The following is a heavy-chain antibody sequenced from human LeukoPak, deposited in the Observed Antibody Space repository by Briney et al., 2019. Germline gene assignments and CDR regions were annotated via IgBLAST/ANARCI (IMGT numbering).Heavy chain of an antibody. D-gene: IGHD2-2*01. Sequence: GGSLRLSCTASGFTFGDYAMSWVRQAPGKGREWVGFIRSKAYGGTTEYAASVKGRFTISRDDSKSIAYLQMNSLKAEDTAVYYCTRDCSSTSCKGYWGQGTLVTVSS. V-gene: IGHV3-49*04. CDR1: GFTFGDYA. J-gene: IGHJ4*02. CDR2: IRSKAYGGTT. CDR3: TRDCSSTSCKGY.